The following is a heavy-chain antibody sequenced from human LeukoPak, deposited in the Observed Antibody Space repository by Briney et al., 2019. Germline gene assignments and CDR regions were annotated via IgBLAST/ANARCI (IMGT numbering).Heavy chain of an antibody. V-gene: IGHV3-9*01. J-gene: IGHJ5*02. CDR2: ISWNGGSI. D-gene: IGHD6-13*01. Sequence: GRSLRLSCAASGFTFDDYAMHWVRQAPGKGLEWVSGISWNGGSIGYADSVKGRFTISRDNAKNSLYLQMNSLRAEDTALYYCAKDTAAAGLNWFDPWGQGTLVTVSS. CDR1: GFTFDDYA. CDR3: AKDTAAAGLNWFDP.